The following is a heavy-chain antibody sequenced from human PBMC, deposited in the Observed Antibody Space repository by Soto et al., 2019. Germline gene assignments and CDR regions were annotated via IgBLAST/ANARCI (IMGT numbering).Heavy chain of an antibody. CDR3: ARGRYGDY. Sequence: QVHLVQSGAEVKKPGASVKVSCKGSGYTFTSYGITWVRQAPGQGLEWMGWISAHNGNTDYAQRLQGRVTVTRDTSTSTAYMELRSLRSDDTAVYYCARGRYGDYWGQGALVTASS. CDR2: ISAHNGNT. CDR1: GYTFTSYG. V-gene: IGHV1-18*01. J-gene: IGHJ4*02. D-gene: IGHD1-1*01.